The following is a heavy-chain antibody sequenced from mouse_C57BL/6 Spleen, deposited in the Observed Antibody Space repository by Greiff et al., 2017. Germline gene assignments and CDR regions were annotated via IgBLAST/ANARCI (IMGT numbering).Heavy chain of an antibody. J-gene: IGHJ3*01. Sequence: VQLQQPGAELVRPGSSVKLSCKASGYTFTSYWMHWVKQRPIQGLEWIGNIDPSDSETHYNQKFKDKATWTVDKSSSTAYMQLSSLTSEDSAVYYCAIIYYYGSTPLDWGQGTLVTVSA. CDR2: IDPSDSET. CDR3: AIIYYYGSTPLD. CDR1: GYTFTSYW. D-gene: IGHD1-1*01. V-gene: IGHV1-52*01.